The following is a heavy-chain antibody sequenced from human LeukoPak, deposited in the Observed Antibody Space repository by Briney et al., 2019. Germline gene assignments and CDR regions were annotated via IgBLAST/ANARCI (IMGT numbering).Heavy chain of an antibody. CDR2: INHSGST. D-gene: IGHD1-26*01. CDR1: GGSFSGFY. V-gene: IGHV4-34*01. J-gene: IGHJ3*02. Sequence: PSETLSLTCAVYGGSFSGFYWSWIRQPPGKGLEWIGEINHSGSTNYNPSLKSRVTISVDTSKNQFSLKLSSVTAEDTAVYYCAIDAWELPLDAFDIWGQGTMVTVSS. CDR3: AIDAWELPLDAFDI.